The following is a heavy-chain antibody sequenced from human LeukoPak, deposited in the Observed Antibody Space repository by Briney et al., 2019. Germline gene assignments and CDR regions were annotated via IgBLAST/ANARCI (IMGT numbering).Heavy chain of an antibody. CDR1: GFTFSIYS. J-gene: IGHJ4*02. CDR3: ARDPKDSGSYCFDY. Sequence: PGGCLGLPCAASGFTFSIYSMNGVRQAPGKGREGVSAISNSRSYIYYADSVRGRFTISRDNAKNPLYLQVNSWRAESTRVYFCARDPKDSGSYCFDYWGEGTLVTASS. V-gene: IGHV3-21*01. D-gene: IGHD1-26*01. CDR2: ISNSRSYI.